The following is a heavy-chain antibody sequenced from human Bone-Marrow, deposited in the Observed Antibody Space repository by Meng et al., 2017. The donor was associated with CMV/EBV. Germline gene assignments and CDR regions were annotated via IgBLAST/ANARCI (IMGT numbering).Heavy chain of an antibody. CDR1: YTFPGYY. J-gene: IGHJ5*02. Sequence: YTFPGYYMHWVRQAPGQGLEWMGWINPNSGGTNYAQKFQGRVTMTRDTSISTAYMELSRLRSDDTAVYYCARDASGYSSGWYRWFDPWGQGTLVTVSS. CDR3: ARDASGYSSGWYRWFDP. D-gene: IGHD6-19*01. V-gene: IGHV1-2*02. CDR2: INPNSGGT.